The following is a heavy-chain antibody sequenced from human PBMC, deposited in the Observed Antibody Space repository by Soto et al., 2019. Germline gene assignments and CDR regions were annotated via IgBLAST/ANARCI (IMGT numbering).Heavy chain of an antibody. V-gene: IGHV4-34*01. D-gene: IGHD4-17*01. CDR1: GGSFSGYY. CDR2: INHSGST. J-gene: IGHJ4*02. Sequence: PSETLSLTCAVYGGSFSGYYWSWIRQPPGKGLEWIGEINHSGSTNYNPSLKSRVTISVDTSKNQFSLKLSSVTAADTAVYYCARASRYGPLPFRYWGQGTLVTVSS. CDR3: ARASRYGPLPFRY.